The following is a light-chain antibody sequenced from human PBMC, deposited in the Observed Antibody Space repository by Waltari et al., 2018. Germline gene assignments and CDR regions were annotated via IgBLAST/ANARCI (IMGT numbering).Light chain of an antibody. Sequence: SITISCTGTSSDVGGYNYVSWYQQHPGKAPKLMIYDVSNRPSGVSNRFSGSKSGNTASLTISGLQAEDEADYYCSSYTSSTVVFGGGTKLTVL. CDR1: SSDVGGYNY. V-gene: IGLV2-14*03. J-gene: IGLJ2*01. CDR3: SSYTSSTVV. CDR2: DVS.